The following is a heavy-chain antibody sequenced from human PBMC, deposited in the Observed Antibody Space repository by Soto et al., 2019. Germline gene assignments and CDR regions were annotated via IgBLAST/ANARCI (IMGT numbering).Heavy chain of an antibody. CDR3: AIQGGYSGDDYGVPAY. D-gene: IGHD5-12*01. CDR2: IYPSDSDT. V-gene: IGHV5-51*01. CDR1: GYSFTSYW. Sequence: LGESLKISCKGSGYSFTSYWIGWVRQMPGKGLEWMGIIYPSDSDTRYSPSFQGQVTISADKSISTAYLQWSSLKASDTAMYYCAIQGGYSGDDYGVPAYWGQGTLVTGSS. J-gene: IGHJ4*02.